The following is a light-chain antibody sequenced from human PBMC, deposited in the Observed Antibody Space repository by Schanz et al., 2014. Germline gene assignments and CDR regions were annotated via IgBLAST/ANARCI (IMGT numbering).Light chain of an antibody. CDR2: DAS. CDR3: HQYGSSPWT. Sequence: EIVLTQSPGTLSLSPGERATLSCRASQSVSDRYLAWYQQKPGQAPRLVIYDASNRATGIPARFSGSGSGTDFTLTISRLEPEDSAVYYCHQYGSSPWTFGQGTKVEIK. V-gene: IGKV3-20*01. J-gene: IGKJ1*01. CDR1: QSVSDRY.